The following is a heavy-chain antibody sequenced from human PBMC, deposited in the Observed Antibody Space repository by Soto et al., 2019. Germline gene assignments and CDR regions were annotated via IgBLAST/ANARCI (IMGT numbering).Heavy chain of an antibody. Sequence: EALSLTCIFSGGSIRRGHYSSAWIRQPPGEGLEWIGTFYYSESTYYNPSLESRVTISVDTSKNQFSLKVTSVTVADTAVYYCARLGGYCSSSSCYGYYGMDVWGQGTTVT. D-gene: IGHD2-2*01. J-gene: IGHJ6*02. CDR2: FYYSEST. V-gene: IGHV4-39*01. CDR1: GGSIRRGHYS. CDR3: ARLGGYCSSSSCYGYYGMDV.